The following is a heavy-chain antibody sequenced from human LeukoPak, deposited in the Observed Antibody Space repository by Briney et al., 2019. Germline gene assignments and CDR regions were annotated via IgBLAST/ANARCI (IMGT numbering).Heavy chain of an antibody. Sequence: PRGSLRLSRAASGFTFSSYSMNWVRQAPGKGLEWVSSISSSSYIYYADSVKGRFTISRDNAKNSLYLQMNSLRAEDTAVYYCARDLGVATIFDYWGQGTLVTVSS. J-gene: IGHJ4*02. V-gene: IGHV3-21*01. D-gene: IGHD5-12*01. CDR2: ISSSSYI. CDR3: ARDLGVATIFDY. CDR1: GFTFSSYS.